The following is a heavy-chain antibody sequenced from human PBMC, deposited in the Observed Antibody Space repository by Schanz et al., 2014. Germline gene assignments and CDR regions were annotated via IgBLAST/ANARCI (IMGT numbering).Heavy chain of an antibody. J-gene: IGHJ6*02. CDR2: ISGSGETT. CDR1: GFTFSDYY. V-gene: IGHV3-23*04. Sequence: VQLVESGGGLVKPGGSLRLSCAASGFTFSDYYMSWIRQAPGKGLEWVSAISGSGETTYYADSVKGRFTISRDNSKNALYLQMNSLRAEDTAVYYCARRITGTHHNPYYHGMDVWGQGTTVTVSS. D-gene: IGHD1-20*01. CDR3: ARRITGTHHNPYYHGMDV.